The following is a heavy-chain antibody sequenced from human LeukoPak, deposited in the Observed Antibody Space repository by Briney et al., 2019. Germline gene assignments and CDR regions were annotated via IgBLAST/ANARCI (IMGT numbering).Heavy chain of an antibody. J-gene: IGHJ6*03. CDR3: ARSKDIVVVPAATRFLEGSLEHGYYYYMDV. Sequence: SVKVSCKASGGTFSSYAISWVRQAPGQGLEWMGGIIPIFGTANYAQKFQGRDTITADESTSTAYMELSSLRSEDTAVYYCARSKDIVVVPAATRFLEGSLEHGYYYYMDVWGKGTTVTVSS. CDR2: IIPIFGTA. V-gene: IGHV1-69*13. CDR1: GGTFSSYA. D-gene: IGHD2-2*01.